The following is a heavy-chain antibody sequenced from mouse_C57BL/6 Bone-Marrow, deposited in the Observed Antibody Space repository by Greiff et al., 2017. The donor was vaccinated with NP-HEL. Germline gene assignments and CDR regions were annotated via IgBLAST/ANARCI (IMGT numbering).Heavy chain of an antibody. Sequence: EVQLQQSGPGLVKPSQSLSLTCSVTGYSITSGYYWNWIRQFPGNKLEWMGYISYDGSNNYNPSLKNRISITRDTSKNQFFLKLNSVTTEDTATYYCASSYYDYDGFAYWGQGTLVTVSA. V-gene: IGHV3-6*01. D-gene: IGHD2-4*01. J-gene: IGHJ3*01. CDR2: ISYDGSN. CDR1: GYSITSGYY. CDR3: ASSYYDYDGFAY.